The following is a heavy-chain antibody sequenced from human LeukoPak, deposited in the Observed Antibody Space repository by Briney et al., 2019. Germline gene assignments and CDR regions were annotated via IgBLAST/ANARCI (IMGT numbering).Heavy chain of an antibody. Sequence: ASVKLSCKASGYTFTGYYMHWVRQAPGQGHEWMGWINPNSGGTNYAQKFQGRVTMTRDTSINTAYMELSRLRSDDTAVYYCAMIAARNGVDPWGQGTLVTVSS. D-gene: IGHD6-6*01. CDR3: AMIAARNGVDP. CDR2: INPNSGGT. J-gene: IGHJ5*02. CDR1: GYTFTGYY. V-gene: IGHV1-2*02.